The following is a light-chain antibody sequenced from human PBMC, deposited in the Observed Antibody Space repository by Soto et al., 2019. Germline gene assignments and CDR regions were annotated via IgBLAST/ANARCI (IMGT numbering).Light chain of an antibody. CDR1: QGISSW. J-gene: IGKJ4*01. CDR2: GAS. CDR3: QQANSFPLT. V-gene: IGKV1D-12*01. Sequence: DIPMTQSPSAVSASVGDRVTITCRASQGISSWLAWHQQKPGKAPKVLIYGASSLQSGVPSRFSGSGSGTDFTLTISSLQPEDFATYSCQQANSFPLTVGGGTKVEIK.